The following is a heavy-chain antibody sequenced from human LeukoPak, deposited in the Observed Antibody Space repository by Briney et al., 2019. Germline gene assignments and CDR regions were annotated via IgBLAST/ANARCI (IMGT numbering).Heavy chain of an antibody. Sequence: ASVKVSCKASGFTFTGYYMHWMRQVPGQGPEWMGWINPDSGDTKYAQKLQGRVTMTTDTSTSTAYMELRSLRSDDTAVYYCACDSSGYLPYTNWGQGTLVTVSS. CDR1: GFTFTGYY. D-gene: IGHD3-22*01. CDR2: INPDSGDT. CDR3: ACDSSGYLPYTN. J-gene: IGHJ4*02. V-gene: IGHV1-2*02.